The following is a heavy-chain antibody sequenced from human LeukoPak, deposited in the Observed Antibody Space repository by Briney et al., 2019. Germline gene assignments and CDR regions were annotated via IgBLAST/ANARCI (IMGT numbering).Heavy chain of an antibody. J-gene: IGHJ4*02. D-gene: IGHD6-19*01. CDR3: AREPTYTNSWYTSCDY. Sequence: GGSLRLSCAASRFTFSNYNMHWVRQAPGKGPEWISYITGSSSTIYYADSVKGRFTISRDNAKSSLYLQMSSLRAEDTAVYYCAREPTYTNSWYTSCDYWGQGTLVTVS. V-gene: IGHV3-48*01. CDR1: RFTFSNYN. CDR2: ITGSSSTI.